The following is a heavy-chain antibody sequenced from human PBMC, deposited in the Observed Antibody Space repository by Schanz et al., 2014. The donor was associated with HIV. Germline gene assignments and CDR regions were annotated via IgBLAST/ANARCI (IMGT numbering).Heavy chain of an antibody. V-gene: IGHV4-31*03. CDR1: GGSISSGGYY. CDR2: IYYSGST. Sequence: QVQLQESGPGLVKPSQTLSLTCTVSGGSISSGGYYWSWIRQHPGKGLEWIGYIYYSGSTYYNPSLKIRVPIAVDPPKNQSPRPGGCVTAADTAIYYCASSITFFGAVYAMDVWGQGTTVSVS. CDR3: ASSITFFGAVYAMDV. D-gene: IGHD3-3*01. J-gene: IGHJ6*02.